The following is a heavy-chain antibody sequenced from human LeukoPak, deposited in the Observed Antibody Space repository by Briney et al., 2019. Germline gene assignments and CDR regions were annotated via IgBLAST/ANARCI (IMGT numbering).Heavy chain of an antibody. V-gene: IGHV3-11*01. Sequence: LSLTCAVYGGSFSGYYWSWIRQAPGKGLEWVSYISSSGSTIYYADSVKGRFTISRDNAKNSLYLQMNSLRAEDTAVYYCARAAGLNLDYWGQGTLVTVSS. CDR3: ARAAGLNLDY. J-gene: IGHJ4*02. CDR1: GGSFSGYY. D-gene: IGHD1-14*01. CDR2: ISSSGSTI.